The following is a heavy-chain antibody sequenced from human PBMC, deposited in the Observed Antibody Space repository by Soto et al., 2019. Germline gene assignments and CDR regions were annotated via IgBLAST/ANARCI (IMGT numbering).Heavy chain of an antibody. CDR1: GGTFTTST. CDR2: IIPVFGTP. J-gene: IGHJ4*02. CDR3: ARPADYVSGFSQ. V-gene: IGHV1-69*06. D-gene: IGHD3-16*01. Sequence: QVQLVQSGAEVKKPGSSVKVSCQTSGGTFTTSTISWVRQAPGQGLEWMGGIIPVFGTPSYAQKFQGRVTMIADKSSSTAYMELRTLRSEDTARYYCARPADYVSGFSQWGQGTLVTVSS.